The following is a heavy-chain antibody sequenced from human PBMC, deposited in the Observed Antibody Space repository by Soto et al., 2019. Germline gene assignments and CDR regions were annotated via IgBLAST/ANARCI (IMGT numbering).Heavy chain of an antibody. CDR2: IYWDDDK. D-gene: IGHD3-3*01. CDR3: ALSTPASGYYRSYYFDY. V-gene: IGHV2-5*02. J-gene: IGHJ4*02. CDR1: GFSLSTSGVG. Sequence: QITLKESGPTLVKPTQTLTLTCTFSGFSLSTSGVGVGWIRQPPGKALEWLALIYWDDDKRYSPSLKSRLTITKDTSKNQVVLTMTNMDPVDTATYYCALSTPASGYYRSYYFDYWGQGTLVTVSS.